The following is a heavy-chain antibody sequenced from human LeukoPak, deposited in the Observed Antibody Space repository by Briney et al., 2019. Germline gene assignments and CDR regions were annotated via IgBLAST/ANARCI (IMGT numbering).Heavy chain of an antibody. D-gene: IGHD4-23*01. CDR1: GGSISSGGYY. V-gene: IGHV4-31*03. CDR3: ARATVVTDAFDI. J-gene: IGHJ3*02. CDR2: IYYSGST. Sequence: SETLSLTCTVSGGSISSGGYYWSWLRQHPGKGLEWIGYIYYSGSTYYNPSLKSRVTISVDTSKNQFSLKLSSVTAADTAVYYCARATVVTDAFDIWGQGAMVTVSS.